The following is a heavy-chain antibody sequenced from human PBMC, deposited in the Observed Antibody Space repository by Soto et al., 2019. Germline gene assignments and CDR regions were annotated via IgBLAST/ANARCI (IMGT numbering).Heavy chain of an antibody. CDR3: ATHPPYGPLDH. CDR2: IYYSENT. CDR1: GGSISSSSNH. D-gene: IGHD4-17*01. J-gene: IGHJ4*02. V-gene: IGHV4-39*01. Sequence: PSETLLPCTVSGGSISSSSNHWGWIRQPPGKGLEWIGNIYYSENTYYNPSLKSRVTISVDTSKNQFSLRLTSVTAADTAVYYCATHPPYGPLDHWGQGTLVTVSS.